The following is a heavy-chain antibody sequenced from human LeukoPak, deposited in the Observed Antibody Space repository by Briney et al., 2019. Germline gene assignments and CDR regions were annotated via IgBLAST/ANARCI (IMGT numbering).Heavy chain of an antibody. D-gene: IGHD1-26*01. J-gene: IGHJ3*02. CDR1: GYTFTGYY. CDR2: INPNSGGT. V-gene: IGHV1-2*02. CDR3: ARKWGPRVNAFDI. Sequence: ASVKVSCKASGYTFTGYYMHWVRQAPGQGLEWMGWINPNSGGTNYAQKFQGRVTMTRDTSISTAYMELSRLRSDDTAVYFCARKWGPRVNAFDIWGQGTMVTVSS.